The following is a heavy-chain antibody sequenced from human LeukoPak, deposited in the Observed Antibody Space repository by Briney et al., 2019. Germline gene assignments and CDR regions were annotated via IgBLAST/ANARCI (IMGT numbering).Heavy chain of an antibody. CDR2: ISSSSTYI. CDR1: GFTFSSST. Sequence: GGSLRLSCAASGFTFSSSTMTWVRQSPGKGLEWVSSISSSSTYIYYADSVKGRFIISRDNAKNSLYLQMNSLRAEDTAVFYCARDFLNAIDIWGQGAMVTVSS. V-gene: IGHV3-21*01. J-gene: IGHJ3*02. D-gene: IGHD2/OR15-2a*01. CDR3: ARDFLNAIDI.